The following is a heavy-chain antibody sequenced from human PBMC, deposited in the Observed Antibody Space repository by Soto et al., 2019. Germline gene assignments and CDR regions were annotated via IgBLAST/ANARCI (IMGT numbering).Heavy chain of an antibody. Sequence: QGQLQASAPGLLKPSETLPPTCTVPGAPISSYYWSWIGQPAGKGLEWIGRIYTSGSTNYNPSLKSRVTMSVDTSKNQFSLKLSSVTAADTAVYYCARDLYGMDVWGQGTTVTVSS. CDR2: IYTSGST. V-gene: IGHV4-4*07. CDR3: ARDLYGMDV. CDR1: GAPISSYY. J-gene: IGHJ6*02.